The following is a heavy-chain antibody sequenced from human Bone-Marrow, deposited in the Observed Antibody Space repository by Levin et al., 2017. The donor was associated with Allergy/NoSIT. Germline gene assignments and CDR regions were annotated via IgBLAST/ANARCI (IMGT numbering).Heavy chain of an antibody. CDR1: GGSISSYY. CDR3: ASVLGAAGPRGYFDY. V-gene: IGHV4-59*01. J-gene: IGHJ4*02. D-gene: IGHD2-15*01. Sequence: GSLRLSCTVSGGSISSYYWSWIRQPPGKGLEWIGYIYYSGSTNYNPSLKSRVTISVDTSKNQFSLKLSSVTAADTAVYYCASVLGAAGPRGYFDYWGQGTLVTVSS. CDR2: IYYSGST.